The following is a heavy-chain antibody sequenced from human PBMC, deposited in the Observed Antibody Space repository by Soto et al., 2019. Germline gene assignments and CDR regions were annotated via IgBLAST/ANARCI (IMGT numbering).Heavy chain of an antibody. CDR2: ISGSGGAT. Sequence: GGSLRLSCAASGFTFSSYWMSWVRQAPGKGLEWISVISGSGGATYFADSVKGRFVISRDNSKNTLYLQMNSLRAEDTAIYYCAKATLRVVHPLVFDYWGQGSLGTVS. CDR3: AKATLRVVHPLVFDY. D-gene: IGHD3-3*01. J-gene: IGHJ4*02. CDR1: GFTFSSYW. V-gene: IGHV3-23*01.